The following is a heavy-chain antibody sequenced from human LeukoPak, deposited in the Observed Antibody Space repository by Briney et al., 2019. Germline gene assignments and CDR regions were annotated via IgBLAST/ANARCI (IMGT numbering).Heavy chain of an antibody. J-gene: IGHJ4*02. CDR1: GFTFNSYA. V-gene: IGHV3-21*01. D-gene: IGHD2-15*01. CDR2: ISSSSSYI. CDR3: ARDVDNGGSFDY. Sequence: GGSLRLSCAASGFTFNSYAMSWVRQAPGKGLEWVSSISSSSSYIYYADSVKGRFTISRDNAKNSLYLQMNSLRAEDTAVYYCARDVDNGGSFDYWGQGTLVTVSS.